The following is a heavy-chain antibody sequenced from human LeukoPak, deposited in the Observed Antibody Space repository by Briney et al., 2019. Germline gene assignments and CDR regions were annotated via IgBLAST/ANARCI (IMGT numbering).Heavy chain of an antibody. CDR3: ARVFPHGYSDY. CDR1: GGSLNNLY. CDR2: IYYTGIS. Sequence: SETLSLTCTVSGGSLNNLYSSWIRQPDGKGLGWIGYIYYTGISKYNPSLKSRITITVDTSKNQFSLNLRYVTAADTAVYYCARVFPHGYSDYWGRGTLITVSS. V-gene: IGHV4-59*11. D-gene: IGHD3-9*01. J-gene: IGHJ4*01.